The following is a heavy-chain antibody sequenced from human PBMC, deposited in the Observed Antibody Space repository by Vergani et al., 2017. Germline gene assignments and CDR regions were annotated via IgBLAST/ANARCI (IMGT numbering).Heavy chain of an antibody. J-gene: IGHJ4*02. D-gene: IGHD3-16*01. CDR2: IQFDGSNQ. CDR3: AKHFRGWGIDY. Sequence: QVQLVESGGGVVQRGGSLRLSCATSGFTFGNYDMQWIRQGPGKGLEFVTIIQFDGSNQYYADSGKGRITLSRDFSKNTLYLQMNSLRTDDTATYYCAKHFRGWGIDYWGQGTQVIVSS. V-gene: IGHV3-30*02. CDR1: GFTFGNYD.